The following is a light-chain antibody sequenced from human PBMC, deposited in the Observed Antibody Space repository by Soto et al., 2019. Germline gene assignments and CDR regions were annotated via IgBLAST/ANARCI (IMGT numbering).Light chain of an antibody. Sequence: QSALTQPPSASGSPGQSVTISCTGTSTDVGGYNYVSWYQQHPGKAPKVMIYEVTKRPSGVPGRFSGSKSGNTASLTVSGLQAEDEADYYCSSYAGSNNYVFGTGTKLTVL. V-gene: IGLV2-8*01. CDR1: STDVGGYNY. CDR2: EVT. J-gene: IGLJ1*01. CDR3: SSYAGSNNYV.